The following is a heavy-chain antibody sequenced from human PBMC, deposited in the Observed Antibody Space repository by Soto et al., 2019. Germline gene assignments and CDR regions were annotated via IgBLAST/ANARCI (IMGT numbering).Heavy chain of an antibody. CDR1: GFTFSSHA. CDR3: AKDTGSIAAPPPYYCYYYGMDV. CDR2: ISGSGGST. Sequence: GRSLRLSCAASGFTFSSHAMSWVRQAPGKGVEWVAAISGSGGSTYYADSVKGRFTISRNNSKNTLYLQMNSLRAEDTAVYYCAKDTGSIAAPPPYYCYYYGMDVWGQWNT. V-gene: IGHV3-23*01. D-gene: IGHD6-6*01. J-gene: IGHJ6*02.